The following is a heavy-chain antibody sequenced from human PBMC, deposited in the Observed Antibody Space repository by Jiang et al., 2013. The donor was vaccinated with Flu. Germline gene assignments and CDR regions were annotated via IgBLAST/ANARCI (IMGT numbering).Heavy chain of an antibody. Sequence: KASGYTFTSYAMNWVRQAPGQGLEWMGWINTNTGNPTYAQGFTGRFVFSLDTSVSTAYLQISSLKAEDTAVYYCARVGYPGKYSSSSELDYWGQGTLVTVSS. CDR3: ARVGYPGKYSSSSELDY. J-gene: IGHJ4*02. D-gene: IGHD6-6*01. CDR2: INTNTGNP. CDR1: GYTFTSYA. V-gene: IGHV7-4-1*02.